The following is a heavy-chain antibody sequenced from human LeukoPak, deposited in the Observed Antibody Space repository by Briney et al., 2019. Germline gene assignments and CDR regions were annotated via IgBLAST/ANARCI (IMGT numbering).Heavy chain of an antibody. CDR3: ATVRTYGDYAMYY. V-gene: IGHV5-51*01. CDR2: IYPGDSDT. D-gene: IGHD4-17*01. Sequence: GESLKISCKGFGYSFTSYWIGWVRQMPGKGLEWMGIIYPGDSDTRYSPSFQGQVTISADKSISTAYLQWSSLKASDTGMYYCATVRTYGDYAMYYWGQGTLVTVSS. CDR1: GYSFTSYW. J-gene: IGHJ4*02.